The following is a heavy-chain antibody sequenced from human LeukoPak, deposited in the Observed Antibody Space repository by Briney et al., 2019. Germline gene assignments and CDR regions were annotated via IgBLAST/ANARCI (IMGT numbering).Heavy chain of an antibody. V-gene: IGHV3-23*01. CDR1: GFTFGSYA. Sequence: TGGSLRLSCAASGFTFGSYAMSWVRQAPGKGLEWVSAISGGGGRINYADSVKGRFTISRDNSKSTLYLQMNSLRAEDTAVYYCAKISTWVTGVFDYWGQGTPVTVSS. CDR3: AKISTWVTGVFDY. CDR2: ISGGGGRI. D-gene: IGHD1-1*01. J-gene: IGHJ4*02.